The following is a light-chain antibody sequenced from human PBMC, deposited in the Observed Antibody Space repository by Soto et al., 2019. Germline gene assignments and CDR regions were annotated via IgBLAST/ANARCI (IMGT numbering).Light chain of an antibody. CDR3: LQVTHWPPT. CDR2: NVS. J-gene: IGKJ1*01. CDR1: QSLLYSDGNTF. V-gene: IGKV2-30*01. Sequence: DVVMTQSPLSLPVTPGQPASISCRSSQSLLYSDGNTFLSWSQQRPGQSPRRLIYNVSNRGSVVPDRFRGRVSGTDFTLKISVGEAEYVGLYYCLQVTHWPPTFGQGTKVEIK.